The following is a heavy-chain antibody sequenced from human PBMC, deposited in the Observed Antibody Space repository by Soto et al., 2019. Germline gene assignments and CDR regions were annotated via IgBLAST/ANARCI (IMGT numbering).Heavy chain of an antibody. CDR1: GGSISSGGYS. CDR2: IYHSGST. CDR3: ARVVHAELRWFDP. Sequence: SETLSLTCAVSGGSISSGGYSWSWTRQPPGKGLEWIGYIYHSGSTYYNPSLKSRVTISVDRSKNQFSLKLSSVTAADTAVYYCARVVHAELRWFDPWGQGTLVTV. V-gene: IGHV4-30-2*01. D-gene: IGHD1-7*01. J-gene: IGHJ5*02.